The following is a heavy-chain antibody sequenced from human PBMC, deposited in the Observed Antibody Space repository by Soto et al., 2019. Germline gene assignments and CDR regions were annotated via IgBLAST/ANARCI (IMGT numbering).Heavy chain of an antibody. V-gene: IGHV3-23*01. CDR2: ISGSGGGT. J-gene: IGHJ4*02. D-gene: IGHD6-19*01. CDR1: GFTFSSYA. Sequence: PGGSLRLSCAASGFTFSSYAMSWVRQAPGKGLEWVSAISGSGGGTYYAHSVKGRFTISRDNSKNTLYLQMNSLRAEDTAVYYCAKDRLELGSGWSLDYWGQGTLVTVSS. CDR3: AKDRLELGSGWSLDY.